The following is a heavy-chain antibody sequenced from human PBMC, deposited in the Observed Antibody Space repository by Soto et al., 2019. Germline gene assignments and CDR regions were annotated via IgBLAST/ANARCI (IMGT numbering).Heavy chain of an antibody. CDR2: ILPIFGTT. D-gene: IGHD7-27*01. CDR3: ARDETGDSYYYYYGRDV. V-gene: IGHV1-69*01. CDR1: GGTFNTYN. J-gene: IGHJ6*02. Sequence: QVQLVQSGAEVKKPGSSVKVSCKASGGTFNTYNINWVRQAPGQGLEWMGGILPIFGTTNYAQRFQGRVTITADDSTSTAYMELSSLRSEDTAVYYCARDETGDSYYYYYGRDVWGQWTTVTVTS.